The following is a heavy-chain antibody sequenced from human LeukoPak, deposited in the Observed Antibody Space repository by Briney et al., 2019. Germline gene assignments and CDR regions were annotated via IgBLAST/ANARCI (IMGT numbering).Heavy chain of an antibody. CDR1: GGSISSGGYY. V-gene: IGHV4-31*03. CDR2: IYYSGST. CDR3: ARAPKAYYYYMDV. Sequence: PSETLSLTCTVSGGSISSGGYYWSWIRQHPGKGLEWIGYIYYSGSTYYNPSLKSRVTISVGTSKNQFSLKLSSVTAADTAVYYCARAPKAYYYYMDVWGKGTTVTASS. J-gene: IGHJ6*03.